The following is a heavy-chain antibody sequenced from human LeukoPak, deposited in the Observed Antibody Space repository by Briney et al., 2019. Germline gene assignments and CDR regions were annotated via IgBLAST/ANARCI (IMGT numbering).Heavy chain of an antibody. CDR3: ARVGGITMIVVIIGDAFDI. V-gene: IGHV4-39*06. CDR2: IHYSGST. J-gene: IGHJ3*02. D-gene: IGHD3-22*01. Sequence: SETLSLTCTVSGGSISSSSYYWGWIRQPPGKGLEWIGSIHYSGSTYYNPSLKSRVTISLDTSKNQFPLKLTSVTAADTAVYYCARVGGITMIVVIIGDAFDIWGQGTMVTVSS. CDR1: GGSISSSSYY.